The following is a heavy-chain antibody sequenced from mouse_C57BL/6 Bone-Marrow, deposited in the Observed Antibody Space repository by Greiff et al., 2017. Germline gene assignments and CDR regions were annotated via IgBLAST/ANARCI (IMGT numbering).Heavy chain of an antibody. J-gene: IGHJ2*01. CDR2: INPNNGGT. Sequence: EVQLQQSGPELVKPGASVKISCKASGYTFTDYYMNWVKQSHGKSLEWIGDINPNNGGTSYTQKFKGKATLTVDKSSSTAYMELRSLTSEDSAVYYGATAQATFDYWGQGTTLTVSS. CDR3: ATAQATFDY. V-gene: IGHV1-26*01. D-gene: IGHD3-2*02. CDR1: GYTFTDYY.